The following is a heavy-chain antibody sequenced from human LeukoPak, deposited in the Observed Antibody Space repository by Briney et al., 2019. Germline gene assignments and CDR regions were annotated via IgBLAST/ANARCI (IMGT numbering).Heavy chain of an antibody. D-gene: IGHD3-22*01. CDR3: AKVRYDSSGYQSPYFDY. J-gene: IGHJ4*02. V-gene: IGHV1-69*01. Sequence: ASVKVSCKASGGTFSSYAISWVRQAPGQGLEWMGGIIPIFGTANYAQKFQGRVTITADESTSTAYMELSSLRAEDTAVYYCAKVRYDSSGYQSPYFDYWGQGILVTVSS. CDR1: GGTFSSYA. CDR2: IIPIFGTA.